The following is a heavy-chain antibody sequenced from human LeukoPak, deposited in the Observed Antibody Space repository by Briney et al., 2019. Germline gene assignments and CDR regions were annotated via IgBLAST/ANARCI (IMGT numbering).Heavy chain of an antibody. CDR2: IYYSGST. J-gene: IGHJ4*02. CDR3: ARITVTTGGVDY. D-gene: IGHD4-17*01. V-gene: IGHV4-39*01. Sequence: PSETLSLTCTVSGGSISSSSYYWGWIRQPPGKGLEWIGSIYYSGSTYYNPSLKSRVTISVDTSKNQFPLKLSSVTAADTAVYYCARITVTTGGVDYWGQGTLVTVSS. CDR1: GGSISSSSYY.